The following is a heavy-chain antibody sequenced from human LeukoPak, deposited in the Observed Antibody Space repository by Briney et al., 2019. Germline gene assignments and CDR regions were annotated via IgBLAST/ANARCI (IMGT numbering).Heavy chain of an antibody. CDR2: ILYDGSNK. D-gene: IGHD6-19*01. Sequence: SGGSLRLSCAASGFTFSSYAMHWVRQAPGQGLEWVAVILYDGSNKYYADSVKGRFTISRDNSKNTLYLQMNSLRAEDTAVYYCARGWTGAVAGTIFDYSGQGTLVTVSS. CDR1: GFTFSSYA. J-gene: IGHJ4*02. CDR3: ARGWTGAVAGTIFDY. V-gene: IGHV3-30-3*01.